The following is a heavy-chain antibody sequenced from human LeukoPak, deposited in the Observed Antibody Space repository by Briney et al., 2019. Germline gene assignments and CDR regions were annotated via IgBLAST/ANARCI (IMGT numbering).Heavy chain of an antibody. J-gene: IGHJ6*02. CDR1: GGSISSYY. CDR2: IYYSGST. Sequence: SETLSLTCTVSGGSISSYYWSWIRQPPGKGLEWIGYIYYSGSTNYNPSLKSRVTISVDTSKNQFSLKLSSVTAAGTAVYYCARSPDYGDYVWGYYYGMDVWGQGTTVTVSS. D-gene: IGHD4-17*01. V-gene: IGHV4-59*01. CDR3: ARSPDYGDYVWGYYYGMDV.